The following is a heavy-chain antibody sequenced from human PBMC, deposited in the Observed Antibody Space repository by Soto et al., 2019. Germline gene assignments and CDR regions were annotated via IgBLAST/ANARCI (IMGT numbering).Heavy chain of an antibody. Sequence: EVQLVESGGGLVQPGGSLTLSCAASGFTFSTYWMHWVRQAPGKGLVWVSRINSDGSSTDYADSVKGRVTISRDGAKNTMYLQMSSLRVEDTAVYYCASPSSGSYRRNAFDIWGQGTLVTVSS. V-gene: IGHV3-74*01. CDR2: INSDGSST. CDR1: GFTFSTYW. J-gene: IGHJ3*02. CDR3: ASPSSGSYRRNAFDI. D-gene: IGHD1-26*01.